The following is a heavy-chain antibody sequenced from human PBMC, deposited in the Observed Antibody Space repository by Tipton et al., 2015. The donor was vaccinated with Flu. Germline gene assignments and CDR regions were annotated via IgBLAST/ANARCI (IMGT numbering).Heavy chain of an antibody. D-gene: IGHD3-10*01. Sequence: RSLRLSCAASGFTFDDYAMHWVRQAPGKGLEWVSGISWNSGSIGYADSVKGRFTISRGNAKNSLYLQMNSLRAEDTALYYCAKDTSSLYYGSGSYDYWGQGTLVTVSS. V-gene: IGHV3-9*01. J-gene: IGHJ4*02. CDR2: ISWNSGSI. CDR1: GFTFDDYA. CDR3: AKDTSSLYYGSGSYDY.